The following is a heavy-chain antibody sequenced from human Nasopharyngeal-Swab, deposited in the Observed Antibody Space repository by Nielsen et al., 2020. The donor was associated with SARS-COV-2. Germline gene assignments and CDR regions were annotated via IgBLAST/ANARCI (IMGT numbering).Heavy chain of an antibody. Sequence: ESLNTSCAASGFDFWKYAMSWVRPAPGKGLEWVSPVGTNDGSITFYADSVKGRFTISRDTSKNTVSLQMNSLRAEDTAVYYCAKDDFCPACAFDVWGQGTIVTVSS. D-gene: IGHD2-21*02. CDR3: AKDDFCPACAFDV. CDR1: GFDFWKYA. V-gene: IGHV3-23*01. J-gene: IGHJ3*01. CDR2: VGTNDGSIT.